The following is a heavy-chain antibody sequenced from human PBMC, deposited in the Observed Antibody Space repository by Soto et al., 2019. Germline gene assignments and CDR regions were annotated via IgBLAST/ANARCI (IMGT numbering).Heavy chain of an antibody. J-gene: IGHJ4*02. Sequence: ASVKVSCKASGYTFTSYAMHWVRQAPGQRLEWMGWINAGNGNTKYSQKFQGRVTITRDTSASTAYMELSSLRSEDTAVYYCASPKYCSGGSCRRQDLWNFDCWGQGTLVTVSS. V-gene: IGHV1-3*01. CDR1: GYTFTSYA. CDR3: ASPKYCSGGSCRRQDLWNFDC. CDR2: INAGNGNT. D-gene: IGHD2-15*01.